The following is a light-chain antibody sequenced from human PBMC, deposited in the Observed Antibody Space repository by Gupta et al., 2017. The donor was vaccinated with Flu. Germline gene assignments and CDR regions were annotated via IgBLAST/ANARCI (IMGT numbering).Light chain of an antibody. CDR1: RRDVGSYSL. CDR3: CSYSGRDTLV. CDR2: EVT. J-gene: IGLJ2*01. Sequence: QSALTQPASVSGFPGQSIPISCTGTRRDVGSYSLVSWYQQHPGKAPKLLLYEVTKWPSGISSRFSGSKSGNTASLTISGLQAEDEADYYCCSYSGRDTLVFGGGTKLTVL. V-gene: IGLV2-23*02.